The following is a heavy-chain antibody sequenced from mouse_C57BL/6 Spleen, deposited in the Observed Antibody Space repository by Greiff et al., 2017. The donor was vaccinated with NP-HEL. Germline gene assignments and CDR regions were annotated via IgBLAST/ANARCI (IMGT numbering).Heavy chain of an antibody. J-gene: IGHJ1*03. Sequence: VQLQQSGPELVKPGASVKISCKASGYAFSSSWMNWVKQRPGKGLEWIGRIYPGDGDTNYNGKFKGKATLTADKSSSTAYMQLSSLTSEDSAVYFCAREVGVYCDVGGTGTTVTVSS. CDR3: AREVGVYCDV. CDR1: GYAFSSSW. D-gene: IGHD1-1*01. CDR2: IYPGDGDT. V-gene: IGHV1-82*01.